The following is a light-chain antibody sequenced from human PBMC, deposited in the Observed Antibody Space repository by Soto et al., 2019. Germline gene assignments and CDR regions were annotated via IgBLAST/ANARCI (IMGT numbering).Light chain of an antibody. Sequence: EIVMTQSPATLSVSPGVIATLSCRASQSVSSNLAWYQQKPGQAPRLLIYGASIGATGIPARVSGSGSGTEFTLTICLLQSGVCAVYYCQQYLTWPLAFVPGTKVYI. V-gene: IGKV3D-15*03. CDR2: GAS. CDR3: QQYLTWPLA. J-gene: IGKJ3*01. CDR1: QSVSSN.